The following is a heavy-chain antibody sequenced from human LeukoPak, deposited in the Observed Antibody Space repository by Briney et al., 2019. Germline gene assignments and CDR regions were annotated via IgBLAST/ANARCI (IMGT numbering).Heavy chain of an antibody. J-gene: IGHJ6*03. V-gene: IGHV4-39*07. CDR1: GGSISSSSYY. CDR3: ARVLAGYYYYYYMDV. Sequence: AETLSLTCTVSGGSISSSSYYWGWIRQPPGKGLEWIGSIYYSGSTYYNPSLKSRVTISVDTSKNQFSLKLSSVTAADTAVYYCARVLAGYYYYYYMDVWGKGTTVTVSS. D-gene: IGHD1-1*01. CDR2: IYYSGST.